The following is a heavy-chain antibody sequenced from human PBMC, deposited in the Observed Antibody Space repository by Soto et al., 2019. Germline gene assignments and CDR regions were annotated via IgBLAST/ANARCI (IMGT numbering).Heavy chain of an antibody. CDR2: INNSGST. CDR3: ERCLHSSPWVYFGY. D-gene: IGHD6-6*01. CDR1: GGSFSGYY. J-gene: IGHJ4*02. Sequence: QVQLQQWGAGLLKPSETLSLTCAVYGGSFSGYYWSWIRQPPGKGLEWMGEINNSGSTNYNPSLKSRVTISVDTSKNPFSLKLSSVIAADTAVYYCERCLHSSPWVYFGYWGQGTLVTVSS. V-gene: IGHV4-34*01.